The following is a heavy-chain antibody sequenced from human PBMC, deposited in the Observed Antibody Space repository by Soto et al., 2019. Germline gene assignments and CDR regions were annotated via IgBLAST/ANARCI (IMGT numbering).Heavy chain of an antibody. J-gene: IGHJ6*02. CDR3: ASPSRVAAAGTPYYYYYGMDV. CDR2: IDPSDSYT. D-gene: IGHD6-13*01. V-gene: IGHV5-10-1*01. Sequence: PGESLKISCKGSGYSFTSYWISWVRQVPGKGLEWMGRIDPSDSYTNYSPSFQGHVTISADKSISTAYLQWSSLKASDTAMYYCASPSRVAAAGTPYYYYYGMDVWGQGTTVTVSS. CDR1: GYSFTSYW.